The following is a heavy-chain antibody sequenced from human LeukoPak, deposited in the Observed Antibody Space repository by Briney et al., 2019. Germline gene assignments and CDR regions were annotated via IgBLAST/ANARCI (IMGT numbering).Heavy chain of an antibody. CDR1: GGTFSSYA. D-gene: IGHD3-10*01. Sequence: SVKVSCKASGGTFSSYAISWVRQAPGQGLEWMGRIIPILGIANYAQKFQGRVTITADKSTSTAYMELSSLRSEDTAVYYCARGQNYYGSGSYYTYSDYWGQGTLVTVSS. J-gene: IGHJ4*02. CDR2: IIPILGIA. CDR3: ARGQNYYGSGSYYTYSDY. V-gene: IGHV1-69*04.